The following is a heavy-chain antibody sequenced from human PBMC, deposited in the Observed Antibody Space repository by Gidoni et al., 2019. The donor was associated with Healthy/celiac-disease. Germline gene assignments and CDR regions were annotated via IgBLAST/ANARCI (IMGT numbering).Heavy chain of an antibody. CDR1: GYTFTGYY. D-gene: IGHD2-2*01. J-gene: IGHJ4*02. CDR3: ARARVVPAAMRKYYFDY. V-gene: IGHV1-2*02. Sequence: QVQLVQSGAEVKKTGASVKVSCKASGYTFTGYYMHWVRQAPGQGLGWMGWINPNSGGTNYAQKFQGRVTMTRDTSISTAYMELSRLRSDDTAVYYCARARVVPAAMRKYYFDYWGQGTLVTVSS. CDR2: INPNSGGT.